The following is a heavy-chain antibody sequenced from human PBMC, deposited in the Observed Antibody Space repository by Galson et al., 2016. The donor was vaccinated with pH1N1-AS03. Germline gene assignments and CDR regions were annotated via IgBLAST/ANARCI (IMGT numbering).Heavy chain of an antibody. CDR1: GYSFPNYW. V-gene: IGHV5-10-1*01. CDR3: ARPGPGTCSSRSGFAF. CDR2: IDPSDSYV. J-gene: IGHJ4*02. Sequence: SGAEVNKPGESLRISCKGFGYSFPNYWISWVRQMPGKGLEWIGRIDPSDSYVNYSPSFRGHVTISADMSITTAYLQWSSLKASDTAIYYCARPGPGTCSSRSGFAFWGQGTLVSVSP. D-gene: IGHD1-1*01.